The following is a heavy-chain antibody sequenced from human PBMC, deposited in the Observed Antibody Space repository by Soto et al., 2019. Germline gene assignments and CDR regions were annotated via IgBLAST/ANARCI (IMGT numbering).Heavy chain of an antibody. D-gene: IGHD3-22*01. CDR2: ISGSGGTT. CDR3: AKSSGSKSFYFNYFDN. CDR1: GFTFSSYA. J-gene: IGHJ4*02. V-gene: IGHV3-23*01. Sequence: GGSLRLSCAASGFTFSSYAMTWVRQAPGEGLEWVSGISGSGGTTYYADSVKSRFTISRDNSKNTLYLQMNSLRVEDTAVYYCAKSSGSKSFYFNYFDNWGQGTQVTVSS.